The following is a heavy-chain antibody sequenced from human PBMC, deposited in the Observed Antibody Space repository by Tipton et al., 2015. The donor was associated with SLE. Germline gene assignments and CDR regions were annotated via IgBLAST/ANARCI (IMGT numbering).Heavy chain of an antibody. CDR1: GCTFSSYT. D-gene: IGHD1-26*01. CDR3: ARGWTEVGATPSPYVY. CDR2: IIPIFGTA. V-gene: IGHV1-69*05. J-gene: IGHJ4*02. Sequence: QSGAEVKKPGSSVKVSCKASGCTFSSYTINWVRQAPGQGLEWMGGIIPIFGTANYAQKFQDRVTITTDESTSTAYMELSSLRSEDTAVYYCARGWTEVGATPSPYVYWGQGTLVTVPS.